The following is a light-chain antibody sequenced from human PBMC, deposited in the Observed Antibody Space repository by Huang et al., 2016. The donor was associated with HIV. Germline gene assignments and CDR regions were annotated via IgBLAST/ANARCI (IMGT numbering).Light chain of an antibody. CDR1: QSVSSY. J-gene: IGKJ4*01. V-gene: IGKV3-11*01. CDR3: QQRSYWPLT. Sequence: EIVLTQSPATLSLSPGERATLSCRASQSVSSYLAWFQQKPGQAPRLLIYDASNRATGIPARFSGSGSGTDFTLTISSLEPEDFAGYYCQQRSYWPLTFGGGTKVEI. CDR2: DAS.